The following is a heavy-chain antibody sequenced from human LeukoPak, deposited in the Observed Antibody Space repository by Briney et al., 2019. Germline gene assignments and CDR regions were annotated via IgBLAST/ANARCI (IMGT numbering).Heavy chain of an antibody. CDR1: GYTFTGYY. J-gene: IGHJ4*02. CDR3: ARDRGYSSSRYGY. CDR2: INPNSGGT. V-gene: IGHV1-2*06. Sequence: ASVKVSCKASGYTFTGYYMHWVRQAPGQGLEWMGRINPNSGGTNYAQKFQGRVTMTRDTSISTAYMELSRLRSDDTAVYYCARDRGYSSSRYGYWGQGTLVTVSS. D-gene: IGHD6-13*01.